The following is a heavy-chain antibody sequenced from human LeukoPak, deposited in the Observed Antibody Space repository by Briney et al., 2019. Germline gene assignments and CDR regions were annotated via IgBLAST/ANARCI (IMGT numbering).Heavy chain of an antibody. J-gene: IGHJ5*02. D-gene: IGHD6-13*01. Sequence: PSETLSLTCTVSGGSISSSSYYWGWIRQPPGKGLEWIGSIYYSGSTYYNPSLKSRVTISVDTSKNQFSLKLSSVTAADTAVYYCARDRAVERIAAVYWFDPWGQGTLVTVSS. CDR1: GGSISSSSYY. V-gene: IGHV4-39*07. CDR3: ARDRAVERIAAVYWFDP. CDR2: IYYSGST.